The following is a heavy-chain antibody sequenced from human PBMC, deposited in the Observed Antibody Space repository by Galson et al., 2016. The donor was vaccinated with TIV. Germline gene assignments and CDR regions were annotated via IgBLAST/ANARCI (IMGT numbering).Heavy chain of an antibody. J-gene: IGHJ4*02. D-gene: IGHD3-22*01. Sequence: SVKVSCKASGYIFSMYCISWVRQAPGQGLEWMGRIGANNNNTHYAQKFKDRVTMTTDTSTSTAYMELRSLTTDDAAVYYCARQRDYFEGSGNYWGKGTLVTDSS. V-gene: IGHV1-18*01. CDR3: ARQRDYFEGSGNY. CDR2: IGANNNNT. CDR1: GYIFSMYC.